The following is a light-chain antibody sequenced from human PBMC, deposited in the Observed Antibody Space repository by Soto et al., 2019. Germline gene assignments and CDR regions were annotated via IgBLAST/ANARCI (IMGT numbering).Light chain of an antibody. Sequence: DLQMTQSPSSLSASVGDRVTITCRASQGISNYLAWYQQIPGKVPKLLISAASTLQSGVPSRFSGSGSGADFTLTISRLQPEDVANYYCQKYTSVPAFGGGTKVEIK. V-gene: IGKV1-27*01. CDR3: QKYTSVPA. CDR2: AAS. J-gene: IGKJ4*01. CDR1: QGISNY.